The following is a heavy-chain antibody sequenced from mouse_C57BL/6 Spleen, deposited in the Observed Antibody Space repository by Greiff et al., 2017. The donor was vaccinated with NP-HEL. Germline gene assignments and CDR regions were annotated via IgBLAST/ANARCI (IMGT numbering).Heavy chain of an antibody. V-gene: IGHV1-59*01. D-gene: IGHD1-1*01. J-gene: IGHJ2*01. CDR2: IDPSDSYT. Sequence: VQLQQPGAELVRPGTSVKLSCKASGYTFTSYWMHWVKQRPGQGLEWIGVIDPSDSYTNYNQKFKGKATLTVDTSSSTAYMQLSSLTSEDSAVYYCARWAFTTVVATDYWGQGTTLTVSS. CDR1: GYTFTSYW. CDR3: ARWAFTTVVATDY.